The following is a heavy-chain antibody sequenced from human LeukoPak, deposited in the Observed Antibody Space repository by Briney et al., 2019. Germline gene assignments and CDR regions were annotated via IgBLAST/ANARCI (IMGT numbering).Heavy chain of an antibody. J-gene: IGHJ4*02. CDR2: IKSDGITI. CDR3: ARGGSDTAMAHDY. D-gene: IGHD5-18*01. Sequence: GGSLRLSCAASGFTFSNYMMHWVRQAPGKGLVWVSRIKSDGITITYADSVKGRFTISRDDAKNTLYLQLNSLRAEDTAVYFCARGGSDTAMAHDYWGQGTLVTASS. CDR1: GFTFSNYM. V-gene: IGHV3-74*01.